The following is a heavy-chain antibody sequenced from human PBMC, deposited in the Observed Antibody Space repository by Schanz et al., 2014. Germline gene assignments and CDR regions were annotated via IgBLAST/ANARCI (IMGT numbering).Heavy chain of an antibody. CDR3: AKDMHSKSGNYYYYAIDS. Sequence: QVQLVESGGGVVQPERSLRLSCAASGFNFANHAIHWVRQGQGNGLQWVAVISSDGSKKLYADSVKARFTISRDNSKNTLSLQIDSVNPDETAMYRRAKDMHSKSGNYYYYAIDSWGPGALVTVSS. J-gene: IGHJ4*02. D-gene: IGHD3-22*01. CDR2: ISSDGSKK. CDR1: GFNFANHA. V-gene: IGHV3-30*18.